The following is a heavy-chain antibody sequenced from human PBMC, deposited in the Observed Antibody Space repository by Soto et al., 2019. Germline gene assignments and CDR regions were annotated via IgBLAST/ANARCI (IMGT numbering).Heavy chain of an antibody. CDR1: GFAFSGDS. CDR3: ARETLERITIFGVVPDAFDI. CDR2: ISSSSSYI. V-gene: IGHV3-21*01. D-gene: IGHD3-3*01. J-gene: IGHJ3*02. Sequence: GGSLRHSCVAAGFAFSGDSRIWVHQAPGKGLEWVSSISSSSSYIYYADSVKGRFTISRDNAKNSLYLQMNSLRAEDTAVYYCARETLERITIFGVVPDAFDIWGQGTMVTVSS.